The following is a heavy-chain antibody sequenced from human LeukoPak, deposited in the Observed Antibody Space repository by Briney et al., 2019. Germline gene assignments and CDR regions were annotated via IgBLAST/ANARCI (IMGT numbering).Heavy chain of an antibody. CDR3: ARQGYSYGWIFDH. CDR1: GGSISSSSYY. D-gene: IGHD5-18*01. Sequence: PSETLSLTCTVSGGSISSSSYYWGWIRQPPGKGLEWIGSIYYSGSTYYNPSLKSRVTISVDTSKNQFSLKLSSVTAADTAVYYCARQGYSYGWIFDHWGQGTLVTVSS. V-gene: IGHV4-39*01. CDR2: IYYSGST. J-gene: IGHJ4*02.